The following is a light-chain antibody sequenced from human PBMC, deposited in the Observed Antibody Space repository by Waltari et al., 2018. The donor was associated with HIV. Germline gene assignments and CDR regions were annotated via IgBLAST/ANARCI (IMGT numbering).Light chain of an antibody. J-gene: IGKJ1*01. CDR3: QQYNSWPPAWM. V-gene: IGKV3-15*01. CDR1: HSVSSN. CDR2: GAS. Sequence: EIVMTQSPATLSVSPGDRATLSCRASHSVSSNLAWYQQKPGQAPRLIMFGASTRATGIPARFSGSGSGTEFTLTISSLQSEDFAIYYCQQYNSWPPAWMFGPGTTVEIK.